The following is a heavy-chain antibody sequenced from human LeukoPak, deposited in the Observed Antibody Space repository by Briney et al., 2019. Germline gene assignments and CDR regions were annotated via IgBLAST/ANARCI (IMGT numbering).Heavy chain of an antibody. CDR1: GFTFITYW. Sequence: GGSLRLSCAAPGFTFITYWMSWVRKAPGKGREWVANIRQDGSEKYYVDSVKGRFTISRDNAKNSLYLQMNSLRAEDTAVYYCASRSYGWYLGLWGRGTLVTVSS. V-gene: IGHV3-7*03. J-gene: IGHJ2*01. CDR3: ASRSYGWYLGL. CDR2: IRQDGSEK. D-gene: IGHD1-26*01.